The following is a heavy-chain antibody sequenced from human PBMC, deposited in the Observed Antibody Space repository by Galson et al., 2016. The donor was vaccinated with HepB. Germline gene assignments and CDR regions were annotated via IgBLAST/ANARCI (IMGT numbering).Heavy chain of an antibody. Sequence: SLRLSCAASGFTFSNYGMHWVRQAPGKGLEWVATIWYDGSNKYYADSVKGRFTISRDNSKNTLYLDMNSLRVEDTALYYCARSSVASGNYYGMGVWGQGTTVTVS. V-gene: IGHV3-33*01. CDR1: GFTFSNYG. J-gene: IGHJ6*02. CDR2: IWYDGSNK. D-gene: IGHD5/OR15-5a*01. CDR3: ARSSVASGNYYGMGV.